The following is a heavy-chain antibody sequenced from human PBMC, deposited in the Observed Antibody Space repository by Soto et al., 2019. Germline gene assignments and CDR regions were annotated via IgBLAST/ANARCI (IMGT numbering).Heavy chain of an antibody. D-gene: IGHD3-3*01. Sequence: GGSLRLSCAASGFTFSSYGMHWVRQAPGKGLEWVAVISYDGSNKYYADSVKGRFTISRDNSKNTLYLQMNSLRAEDTAVYYSAKEGRFWSGYSYYYYGMDVWGKGTTVTVSS. CDR2: ISYDGSNK. CDR3: AKEGRFWSGYSYYYYGMDV. V-gene: IGHV3-30*18. J-gene: IGHJ6*04. CDR1: GFTFSSYG.